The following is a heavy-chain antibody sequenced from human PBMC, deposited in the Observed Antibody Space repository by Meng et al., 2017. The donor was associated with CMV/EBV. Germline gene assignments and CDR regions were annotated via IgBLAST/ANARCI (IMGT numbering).Heavy chain of an antibody. D-gene: IGHD5-18*01. CDR1: GFTFSSYA. J-gene: IGHJ4*02. CDR3: AKAESRYVDTAMDY. V-gene: IGHV3-23*01. Sequence: GESLKISCAASGFTFSSYAMSWVRQAPGKGLEWVSAISGRGGSTYYADSVKGRFTISRDNSKNTLYLQMNSLRAEDTAVYYCAKAESRYVDTAMDYWGQGTLVTVSS. CDR2: ISGRGGST.